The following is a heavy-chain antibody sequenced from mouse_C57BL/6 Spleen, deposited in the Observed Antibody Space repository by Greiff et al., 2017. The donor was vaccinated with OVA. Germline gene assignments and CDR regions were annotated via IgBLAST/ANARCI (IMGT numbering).Heavy chain of an antibody. J-gene: IGHJ4*01. CDR3: ARWYYGSSYDYAMDY. Sequence: QVQLQQSGPELVKPGASVKISCKASGYAFSSSWMNWVKQRPGKGLEWIGRIYPGDGDTNYNGKFKGKATLTADKSSSTAYMQLSSLTSEDSAVYFGARWYYGSSYDYAMDYWGQGTSVTVSS. D-gene: IGHD1-1*01. CDR2: IYPGDGDT. CDR1: GYAFSSSW. V-gene: IGHV1-82*01.